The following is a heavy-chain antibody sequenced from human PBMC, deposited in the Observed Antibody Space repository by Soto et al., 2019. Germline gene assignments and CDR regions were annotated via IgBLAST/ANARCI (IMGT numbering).Heavy chain of an antibody. CDR1: GGSISSSSYY. J-gene: IGHJ4*02. CDR2: IYYSGST. Sequence: SETLPLTCTVSGGSISSSSYYWGWIRQPPGKGLEWIGSIYYSGSTYYNPSLKSRVTISVDTSKNQFSLKLSSVAAADTAVYYCARQWELLNFNYFDYWGQGTLVTVSS. D-gene: IGHD1-26*01. V-gene: IGHV4-39*01. CDR3: ARQWELLNFNYFDY.